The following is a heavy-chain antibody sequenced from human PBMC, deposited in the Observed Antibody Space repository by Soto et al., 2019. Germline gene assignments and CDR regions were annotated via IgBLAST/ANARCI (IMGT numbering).Heavy chain of an antibody. J-gene: IGHJ6*02. Sequence: QVQLVQSGAEVKKPGSSVKVSCKASGGTFSSYTISWVRQAPGQGLEWMGRIIPILGIANYAQKFQGRVTITADKSTSTAYMELSSLRSEDKAVYYGARDVTLAEAGGMDVWGQGTTLTVSS. CDR2: IIPILGIA. D-gene: IGHD6-13*01. V-gene: IGHV1-69*08. CDR1: GGTFSSYT. CDR3: ARDVTLAEAGGMDV.